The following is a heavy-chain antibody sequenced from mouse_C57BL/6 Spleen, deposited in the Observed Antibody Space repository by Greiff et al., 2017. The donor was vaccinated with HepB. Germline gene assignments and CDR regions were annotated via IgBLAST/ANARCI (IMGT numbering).Heavy chain of an antibody. CDR3: ARRMGQDYFDY. CDR1: GYAFSSSW. CDR2: IYPGDGDT. D-gene: IGHD3-3*01. Sequence: QVQLQQSGPELVKPGASVKISCKASGYAFSSSWMNWVKQRPGKGLEWIGRIYPGDGDTNYNGKFKGKATLTADKSSSTAYMQLSSLTSEDSAVYFCARRMGQDYFDYWGQGTTLTVSS. J-gene: IGHJ2*01. V-gene: IGHV1-82*01.